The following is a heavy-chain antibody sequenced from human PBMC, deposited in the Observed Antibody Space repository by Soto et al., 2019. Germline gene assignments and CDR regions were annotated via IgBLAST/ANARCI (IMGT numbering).Heavy chain of an antibody. CDR2: ISGSGGST. J-gene: IGHJ4*02. Sequence: EVQLLESGGGLVQPGGSLRLSCAASGFTFSSYAMSWVRQAPGKGLEWVSAISGSGGSTYYADSVKGRFTISSDNSKNTLYLQMNSLRAEDTAVYYCAKDPLFYGDYALYYFDYWGQGTLVTVSS. D-gene: IGHD4-17*01. CDR1: GFTFSSYA. V-gene: IGHV3-23*01. CDR3: AKDPLFYGDYALYYFDY.